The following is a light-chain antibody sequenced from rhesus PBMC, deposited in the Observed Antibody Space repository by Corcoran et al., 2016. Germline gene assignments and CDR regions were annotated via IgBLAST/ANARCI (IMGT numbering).Light chain of an antibody. CDR2: EAS. CDR1: QGITND. CDR3: QHYYRTPYS. Sequence: DIQMTQSPSSLSASVGDRVTITCRASQGITNDLAWYQQKPGETPKLLIYEASSLQSGIPSRFSGSGSGTDFTLTISGLQSEDFATYYCQHYYRTPYSFGQGTKVEIK. V-gene: IGKV1-25*01. J-gene: IGKJ2*01.